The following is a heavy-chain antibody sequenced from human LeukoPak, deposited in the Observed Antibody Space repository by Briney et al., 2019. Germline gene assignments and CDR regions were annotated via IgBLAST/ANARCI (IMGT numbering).Heavy chain of an antibody. CDR1: GFTFSSYG. D-gene: IGHD1-7*01. CDR2: IRYDGSNK. CDR3: AKLPWNSPDDAFDI. J-gene: IGHJ3*02. Sequence: GGSLRLSCAASGFTFSSYGMHWVRQAPGKGLEWVAFIRYDGSNKYYADSVKGRFTISRDNSKNTLYLQMNSLRAEDTAVYYCAKLPWNSPDDAFDIWGQGTMVTVSS. V-gene: IGHV3-30*02.